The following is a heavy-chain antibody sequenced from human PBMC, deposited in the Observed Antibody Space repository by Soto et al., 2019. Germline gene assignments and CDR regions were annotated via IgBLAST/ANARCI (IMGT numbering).Heavy chain of an antibody. J-gene: IGHJ4*02. CDR2: IYYSGST. CDR3: ASRKSSPYFDY. CDR1: GGSISSGDYY. V-gene: IGHV4-30-4*01. Sequence: QVQLQESGPGLVKPSQTLSLTCTVSGGSISSGDYYWSWIRQPPGKGLEWIGYIYYSGSTYYNPPIKXRXTXPXXTSKNQSSLKLSSVTAADTAVYYCASRKSSPYFDYWGQGPLVTVSS. D-gene: IGHD3-10*01.